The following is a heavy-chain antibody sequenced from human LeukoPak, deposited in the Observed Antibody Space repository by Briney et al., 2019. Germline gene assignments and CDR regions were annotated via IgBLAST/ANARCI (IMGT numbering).Heavy chain of an antibody. CDR1: GFTFSSYW. D-gene: IGHD6-6*01. V-gene: IGHV3-7*01. Sequence: QPGGSLRPSCAASGFTFSSYWMSWVRQAPGKGLEWVANIKQDGSEKYYVDSVKGRFTISRDNAKNSLYLQMNSLRAEDTAVYYCARGYSSSSWGYWGQGTLVTVSS. CDR3: ARGYSSSSWGY. J-gene: IGHJ4*02. CDR2: IKQDGSEK.